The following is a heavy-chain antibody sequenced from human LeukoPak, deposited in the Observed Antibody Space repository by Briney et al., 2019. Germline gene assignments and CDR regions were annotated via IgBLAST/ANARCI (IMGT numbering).Heavy chain of an antibody. V-gene: IGHV3-30*02. CDR3: AKVGADPPLNYYDSSIDY. J-gene: IGHJ4*02. CDR1: GFTFSHYG. CDR2: IWYDGSDK. Sequence: PGGSLRLSCAASGFTFSHYGMHWVRQAPGKGLEWVAFIWYDGSDKYYADSVKGRFTISRDNSKNTLYLQMNSLRAEDTAVYYCAKVGADPPLNYYDSSIDYWGQGTLVTVSS. D-gene: IGHD3-22*01.